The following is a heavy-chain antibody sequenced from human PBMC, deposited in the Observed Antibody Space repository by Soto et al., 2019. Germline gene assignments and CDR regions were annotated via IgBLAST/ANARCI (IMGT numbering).Heavy chain of an antibody. J-gene: IGHJ4*02. CDR2: FDPEDGET. D-gene: IGHD6-19*01. V-gene: IGHV1-24*01. CDR1: GYTLTELS. CDR3: ATDAPGSSGWDFDY. Sequence: GASVKVSCKVSGYTLTELSMHWVRQAPGKGLEWMGGFDPEDGETIYAQKFQGRVTMTEDTSTDTAYMELSSLRSEDTAVYYCATDAPGSSGWDFDYWGQGTLVTVSS.